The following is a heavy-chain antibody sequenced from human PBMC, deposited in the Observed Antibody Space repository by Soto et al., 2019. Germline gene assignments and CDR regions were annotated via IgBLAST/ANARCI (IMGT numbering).Heavy chain of an antibody. CDR2: MNPNSGNT. J-gene: IGHJ5*02. V-gene: IGHV1-8*01. Sequence: ASVKVSCKASGYTFTSYDINWVRQATGQGLEYLGWMNPNSGNTGYVQKFQGRVTMTWDSSITTAYMELSSLRSEDTAVYFCARGVKYGAYSRWFDPWXQGTLVTVSS. CDR1: GYTFTSYD. D-gene: IGHD4-17*01. CDR3: ARGVKYGAYSRWFDP.